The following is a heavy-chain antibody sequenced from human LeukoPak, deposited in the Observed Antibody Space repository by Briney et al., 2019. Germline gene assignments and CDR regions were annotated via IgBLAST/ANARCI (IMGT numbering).Heavy chain of an antibody. V-gene: IGHV4-39*01. J-gene: IGHJ4*02. D-gene: IGHD1-26*01. CDR3: ARGAGEVGALDS. Sequence: SETLSLTCTVSGGSISSSSYYWGWIRQPPGEGLDWIVSSYYGVSTYYNPSLKSRVTISVDTSKNQFSLKLSSVTAADTAVYYCARGAGEVGALDSWDQGTLVTV. CDR2: SYYGVST. CDR1: GGSISSSSYY.